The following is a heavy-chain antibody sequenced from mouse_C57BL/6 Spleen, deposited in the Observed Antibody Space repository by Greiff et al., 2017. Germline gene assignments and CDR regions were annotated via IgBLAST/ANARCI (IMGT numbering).Heavy chain of an antibody. CDR1: GYTFTDYA. D-gene: IGHD1-1*02. Sequence: QVQLKQPGPELVRPGVSVKISCKGSGYTFTDYAMHWVKQSHAKSLEWIGVISTYYGDASYNQKFKDKATMTVTKSSRTAYMELARLTSEDSAVYYCARRGGFFAYWGQGTLVTVSA. CDR2: ISTYYGDA. J-gene: IGHJ3*01. CDR3: ARRGGFFAY. V-gene: IGHV1-67*01.